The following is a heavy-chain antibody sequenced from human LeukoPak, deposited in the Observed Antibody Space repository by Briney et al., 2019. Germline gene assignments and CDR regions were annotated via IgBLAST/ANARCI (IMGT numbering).Heavy chain of an antibody. CDR3: ARDSGYSYGYGY. V-gene: IGHV4-59*01. CDR2: IYYSGST. J-gene: IGHJ4*02. Sequence: SETLSLTCVVSGGSISGYYWTWIRQPPGKGLEWIGYIYYSGSTNYNPSLKSRVTISVDTSKNQFSLKLSSVTAADTAVYYCARDSGYSYGYGYWGQGTLVTVSS. CDR1: GGSISGYY. D-gene: IGHD5-18*01.